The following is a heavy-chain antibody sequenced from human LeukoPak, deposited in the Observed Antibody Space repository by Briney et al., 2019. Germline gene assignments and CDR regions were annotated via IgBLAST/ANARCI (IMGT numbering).Heavy chain of an antibody. CDR2: ITPYNGNT. CDR1: GYTFIGYS. J-gene: IGHJ4*02. CDR3: AREYGGNPGLFGY. V-gene: IGHV1-18*01. D-gene: IGHD4-23*01. Sequence: SVKVSCKASGYTFIGYSISWVRQAPGHGLEWMGWITPYNGNTNYVQNFQGRVTMTTDTSTSTAYIELSSLRSDATAVYYCAREYGGNPGLFGYWGQGTLITVSS.